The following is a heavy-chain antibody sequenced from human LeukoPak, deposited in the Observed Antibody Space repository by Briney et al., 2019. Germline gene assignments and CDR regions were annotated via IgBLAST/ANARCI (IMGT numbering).Heavy chain of an antibody. CDR1: GFTFSGSA. CDR2: IRNKANSYAT. CDR3: TRADDFWSGYYNPYYFDY. V-gene: IGHV3-73*01. J-gene: IGHJ4*02. D-gene: IGHD3-3*01. Sequence: PGGSLRLSCAASGFTFSGSAMHWVRQASGKGLEWVGRIRNKANSYATAYAASVKGRFTISRDDSKNTAYLQMNSLKTEDTAVYYCTRADDFWSGYYNPYYFDYWGQGTLATVSS.